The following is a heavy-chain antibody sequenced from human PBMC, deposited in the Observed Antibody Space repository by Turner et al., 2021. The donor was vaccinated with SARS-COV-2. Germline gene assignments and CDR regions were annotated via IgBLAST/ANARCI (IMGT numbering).Heavy chain of an antibody. CDR3: ARGCGGSSGCFLIDY. CDR2: IWNDGSNK. Sequence: QVQLVESGGGVVQPGRSLRLSREASGSSFSTHGMHWARQLPGKGLEWVKIIWNDGSNKYYTDSVRGRFTISRDNSKNTLYLQMNSLRAEDTAVYYCARGCGGSSGCFLIDYWGQGTLVTVSS. V-gene: IGHV3-33*01. CDR1: GSSFSTHG. J-gene: IGHJ4*02. D-gene: IGHD6-19*01.